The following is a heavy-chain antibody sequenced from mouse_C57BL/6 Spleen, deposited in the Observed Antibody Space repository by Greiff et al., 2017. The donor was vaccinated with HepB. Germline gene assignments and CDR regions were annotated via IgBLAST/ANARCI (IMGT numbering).Heavy chain of an antibody. V-gene: IGHV1-64*01. J-gene: IGHJ3*01. CDR3: ARSYYGSRLFAY. CDR1: GYTFTSYW. Sequence: VQLQQSGAELVKPGASVKLSCKASGYTFTSYWMHWVKQRPGQGLEWIGMIHPNSGSTNYNEKFKSKATLTVDKSSSTAYMQLSSLTSEDSAVYYCARSYYGSRLFAYWGQGTLVTVSA. CDR2: IHPNSGST. D-gene: IGHD1-1*01.